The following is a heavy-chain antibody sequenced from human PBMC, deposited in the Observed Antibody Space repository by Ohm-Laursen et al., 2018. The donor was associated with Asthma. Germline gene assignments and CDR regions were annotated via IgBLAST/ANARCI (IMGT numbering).Heavy chain of an antibody. CDR3: AREVGATGLDY. Sequence: GSLRLSCTASGFNFISYTMSWVRQAPGKGLEWVSGITASGGSSYYADSVKGRFAISRDNSKNTLYLQMNSLRAEDTAVYYCAREVGATGLDYWGQGTLVTVSS. D-gene: IGHD1-26*01. V-gene: IGHV3-23*01. CDR2: ITASGGSS. J-gene: IGHJ4*02. CDR1: GFNFISYT.